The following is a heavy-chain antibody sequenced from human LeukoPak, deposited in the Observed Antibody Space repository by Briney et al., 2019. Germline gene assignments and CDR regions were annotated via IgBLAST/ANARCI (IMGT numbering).Heavy chain of an antibody. D-gene: IGHD3-10*01. CDR1: GGSISSSSYY. CDR3: ARVAPSGLNWFDP. CDR2: ISYSGST. V-gene: IGHV4-39*07. Sequence: PSETLSLTCTVSGGSISSSSYYWGWIRQPPGKGLEWIGSISYSGSTYYNPSLKSRVTISVDTSKNQFFLKLSSVTAADTAVYYCARVAPSGLNWFDPWGQGTLVTVSS. J-gene: IGHJ5*02.